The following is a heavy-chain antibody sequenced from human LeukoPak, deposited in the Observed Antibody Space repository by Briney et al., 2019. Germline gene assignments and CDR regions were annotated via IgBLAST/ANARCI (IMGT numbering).Heavy chain of an antibody. D-gene: IGHD4-23*01. CDR2: ISGSGGST. Sequence: GGSLRLSCAASGFTFSSYAMSWVRQAPGKGLGWVSAISGSGGSTYYAHSVKGRFTISRDNSKNTLYLQMNSLRAEDTAVYYCAKVVDDYGGKPGAFDIWGQGTMVTVSS. J-gene: IGHJ3*02. CDR1: GFTFSSYA. CDR3: AKVVDDYGGKPGAFDI. V-gene: IGHV3-23*01.